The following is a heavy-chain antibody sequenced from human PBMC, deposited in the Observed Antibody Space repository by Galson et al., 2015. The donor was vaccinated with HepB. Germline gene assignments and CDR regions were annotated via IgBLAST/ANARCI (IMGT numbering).Heavy chain of an antibody. CDR1: GFTFSNYA. D-gene: IGHD6-13*01. CDR3: TRLGDLSGYSSK. V-gene: IGHV3-30*04. CDR2: TLYDGSNK. Sequence: SLRLSCAASGFTFSNYAMHWVRQAPGKGLEWVAFTLYDGSNKYYADSVKGRFSISRDNSKNTLYLQMNSLKTEDTAVYYCTRLGDLSGYSSKWGQGTLVTVSS. J-gene: IGHJ4*02.